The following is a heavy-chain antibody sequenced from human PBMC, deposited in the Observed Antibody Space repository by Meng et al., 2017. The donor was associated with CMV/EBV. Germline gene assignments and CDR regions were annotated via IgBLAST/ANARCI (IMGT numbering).Heavy chain of an antibody. CDR2: IFSNDEK. D-gene: IGHD3-10*01. CDR1: GFSLSNARMG. V-gene: IGHV2-26*01. CDR3: ARIRGGTMVRGVIRYYYGMDV. Sequence: SGPTLVKPTETLTLTCTVSGFSLSNARMGVSWIRQPPGKALEWLAHIFSNDEKSYSTPLKSRLTISKDTSKSQVVLTMTNMDPVDTATYYCARIRGGTMVRGVIRYYYGMDVWGQGTTVTVSS. J-gene: IGHJ6*02.